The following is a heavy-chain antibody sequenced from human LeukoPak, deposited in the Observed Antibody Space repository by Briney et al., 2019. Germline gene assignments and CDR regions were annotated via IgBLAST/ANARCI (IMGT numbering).Heavy chain of an antibody. D-gene: IGHD2/OR15-2a*01. CDR2: ISGSGGST. J-gene: IGHJ4*02. CDR1: GFTFSSYA. Sequence: PGGSLRLSCAASGFTFSSYAMSWVRQAPGKGLEWVSAISGSGGSTYYADSVKGRFTISRDNSKNTLYLQMNSLRAEDTAVDYCAEDGTARQYSSADYWGQGTGVTVSA. V-gene: IGHV3-23*01. CDR3: AEDGTARQYSSADY.